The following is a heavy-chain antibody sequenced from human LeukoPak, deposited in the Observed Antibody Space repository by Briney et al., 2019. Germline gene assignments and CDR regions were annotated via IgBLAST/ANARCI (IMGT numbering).Heavy chain of an antibody. CDR1: GGSISSGNYY. CDR3: ARVAVAALGMDY. Sequence: SETLSLTCTVSGGSISSGNYYWTWIRQPAGKGLEWIGRIYTSGSTNYNPSLKSRVTISVDTSKNQFSLKLSSVTAADTAVYYCARVAVAALGMDYWGQGTLVTVSS. D-gene: IGHD6-19*01. CDR2: IYTSGST. J-gene: IGHJ4*02. V-gene: IGHV4-61*02.